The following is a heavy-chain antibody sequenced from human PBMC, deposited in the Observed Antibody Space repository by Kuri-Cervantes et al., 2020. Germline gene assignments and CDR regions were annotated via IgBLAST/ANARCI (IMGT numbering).Heavy chain of an antibody. J-gene: IGHJ6*02. D-gene: IGHD3-10*02. Sequence: ASVKVSCKASGYTFTSYYMHWVRQAPGQGLEWMGRINPNSGGTNYAQKFQGWVTMTRDTSISTAYMELSRLRSDDTAVYYCARGSLRVLSYYVIHYYGMDVWGQGTTVTVSS. CDR3: ARGSLRVLSYYVIHYYGMDV. CDR2: INPNSGGT. CDR1: GYTFTSYY. V-gene: IGHV1-2*04.